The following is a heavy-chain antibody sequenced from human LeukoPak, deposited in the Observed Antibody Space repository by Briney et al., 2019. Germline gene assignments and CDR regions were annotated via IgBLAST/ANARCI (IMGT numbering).Heavy chain of an antibody. Sequence: QPGRSLRLSCAASGFTFDDYAMHWVRQAPGKGLEWVSSFSWNSGSIGYADSVKGRFTISRDNAKNSLYLQMNSLRAEDTALYYCAKSAYSGDHYYYMDVWGKGTTVTVSS. V-gene: IGHV3-9*01. CDR3: AKSAYSGDHYYYMDV. CDR2: FSWNSGSI. J-gene: IGHJ6*03. CDR1: GFTFDDYA. D-gene: IGHD2-21*01.